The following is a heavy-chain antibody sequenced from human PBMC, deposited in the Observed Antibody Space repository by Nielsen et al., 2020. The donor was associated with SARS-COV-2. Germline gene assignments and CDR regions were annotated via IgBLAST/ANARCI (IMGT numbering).Heavy chain of an antibody. CDR2: ISSSSSYT. J-gene: IGHJ6*02. V-gene: IGHV3-11*06. CDR1: GFTFSDYY. D-gene: IGHD3-22*01. CDR3: ARCYYDSSGYFGYYYYGMDV. Sequence: GESLKISCAASGFTFSDYYMSWIRQAPGKGLEWVSYISSSSSYTNYADSVKGRFTISRDNAKNSLYLQMSSLRAEDTAVYYCARCYYDSSGYFGYYYYGMDVWGQGTTVTVSS.